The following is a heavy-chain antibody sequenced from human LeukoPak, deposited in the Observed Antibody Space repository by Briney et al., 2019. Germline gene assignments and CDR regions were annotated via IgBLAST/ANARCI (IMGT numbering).Heavy chain of an antibody. CDR1: GFTFSSYG. J-gene: IGHJ4*02. Sequence: GRSLRLSCAASGFTFSSYGMHWVRQAPGKGLEWVAVIWYDGSNKYYADSVKGRFTISRDNSKNTLYLQMNSLRAEDTAVYYCARHKRTDLGVDYWGQGTLVTVSS. V-gene: IGHV3-33*01. CDR2: IWYDGSNK. D-gene: IGHD6-25*01. CDR3: ARHKRTDLGVDY.